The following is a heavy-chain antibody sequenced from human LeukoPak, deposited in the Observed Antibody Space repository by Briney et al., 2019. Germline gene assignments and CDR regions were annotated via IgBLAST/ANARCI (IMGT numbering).Heavy chain of an antibody. J-gene: IGHJ3*02. Sequence: SVKVSCKASGGTFSSYTISWVRQAPGQGLEWMGRIIPILGIANYAQKFQGRVTITADKSTSTAYMELSSLRSEDTAVYYCARQNAYYYDSGGYPEHAFDIWGQGTMVTVSS. CDR3: ARQNAYYYDSGGYPEHAFDI. V-gene: IGHV1-69*02. D-gene: IGHD3-22*01. CDR1: GGTFSSYT. CDR2: IIPILGIA.